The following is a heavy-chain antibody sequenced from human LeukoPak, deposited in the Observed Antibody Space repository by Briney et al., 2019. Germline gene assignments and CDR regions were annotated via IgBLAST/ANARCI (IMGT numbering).Heavy chain of an antibody. Sequence: ASVKVSCKASGGTFSSYAISWVRQAPGQGLEWMGGIIPIFGTANYAQKFQGRVTITADKSTSTAYMELSSLRSEDTAVYYCARTRYSSSFPYYYYYMDVWGKGTTVTISS. CDR1: GGTFSSYA. CDR3: ARTRYSSSFPYYYYYMDV. D-gene: IGHD6-6*01. CDR2: IIPIFGTA. V-gene: IGHV1-69*06. J-gene: IGHJ6*03.